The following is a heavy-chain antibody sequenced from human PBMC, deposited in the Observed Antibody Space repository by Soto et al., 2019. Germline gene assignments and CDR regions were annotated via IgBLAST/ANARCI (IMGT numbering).Heavy chain of an antibody. V-gene: IGHV3-53*01. Sequence: HPGGSLRLSCAASGFTVSSNDMSWVRQAPGKGLEWVSVIYSCGGRYYADAVVGRCTISRGDSNNTLYLQMNSLRAAATEVYYCASSRRSGDKGRMGVWGQGTPVTVSS. CDR2: IYSCGGR. D-gene: IGHD2-21*01. CDR3: ASSRRSGDKGRMGV. J-gene: IGHJ6*02. CDR1: GFTVSSND.